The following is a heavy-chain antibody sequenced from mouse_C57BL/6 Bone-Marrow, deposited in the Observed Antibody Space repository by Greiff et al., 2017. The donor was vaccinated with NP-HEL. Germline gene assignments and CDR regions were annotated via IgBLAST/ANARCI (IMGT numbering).Heavy chain of an antibody. D-gene: IGHD2-3*01. CDR3: TGGWLKGKGYYFDY. CDR1: GFTFSNYW. CDR2: IRLKSDNYAT. J-gene: IGHJ2*01. Sequence: EVKVEESGGGLVQPGGSMKLSCVASGFTFSNYWMNWVRQSPEKGLEWVAQIRLKSDNYATHYAESVKGRFTISRDDSKSSVYLQMNNLRAEDTGIYYCTGGWLKGKGYYFDYWGQGTTLTVSS. V-gene: IGHV6-3*01.